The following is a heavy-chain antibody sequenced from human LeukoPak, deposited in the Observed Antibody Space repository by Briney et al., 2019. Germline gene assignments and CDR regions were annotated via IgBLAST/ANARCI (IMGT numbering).Heavy chain of an antibody. V-gene: IGHV4-34*01. Sequence: SETLFLTCAVYGGSFSGYYWSWIRQPPGKGLEWIGEINHSGSTNYNPSLKSRVTISVDTSKNQFSLKLSSVTAADTAVYYCAREAATIFGVVITNYYYYYMDVWGKGTTVTVSS. CDR2: INHSGST. J-gene: IGHJ6*03. CDR1: GGSFSGYY. CDR3: AREAATIFGVVITNYYYYYMDV. D-gene: IGHD3-3*01.